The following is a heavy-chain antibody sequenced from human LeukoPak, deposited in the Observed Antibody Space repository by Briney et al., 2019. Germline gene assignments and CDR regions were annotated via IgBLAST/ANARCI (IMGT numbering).Heavy chain of an antibody. CDR2: ISAYNGNT. CDR3: AREGYSYGPGSGYYYYGMDV. Sequence: ASVKVSCKASRYTFTSYGISWVRQAPGQGLEWMGWISAYNGNTKYAQKLQGSVTMTTDTSTSTAYMELRSLRPDDTAVYYCAREGYSYGPGSGYYYYGMDVWGQGTTVTVSS. V-gene: IGHV1-18*01. D-gene: IGHD5-18*01. CDR1: RYTFTSYG. J-gene: IGHJ6*02.